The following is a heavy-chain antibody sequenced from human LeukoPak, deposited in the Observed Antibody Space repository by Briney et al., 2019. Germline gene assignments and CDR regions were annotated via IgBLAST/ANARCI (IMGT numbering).Heavy chain of an antibody. Sequence: SQTLSLTCTVSGGSISSGSYYWSWIRQPAGKGLEWIGRIYTSGSTNYNPSLKSRITISVDTSKNQFPLKLSSVTAADTAVYYCAKEIILPYGGNFISWFDPWGQGTLVTVSS. D-gene: IGHD4-23*01. J-gene: IGHJ5*02. V-gene: IGHV4-61*02. CDR1: GGSISSGSYY. CDR2: IYTSGST. CDR3: AKEIILPYGGNFISWFDP.